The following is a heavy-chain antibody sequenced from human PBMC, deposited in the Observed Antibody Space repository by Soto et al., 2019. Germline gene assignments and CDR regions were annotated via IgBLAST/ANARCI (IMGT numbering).Heavy chain of an antibody. D-gene: IGHD2-8*02. J-gene: IGHJ4*02. CDR1: GASITSSSY. V-gene: IGHV4-4*07. CDR2: FSLSGTT. CDR3: ARGMTPPGAPAWYYFDS. Sequence: QVQLQESGPGLMKPSETLSLTCTVSGASITSSSYWSWTRQPAGKGLEWIGRFSLSGTTNYNPSLRSRVTMSADVSKNQFSLRLTSVTAADTALYYCARGMTPPGAPAWYYFDSWGQGTLVTVSS.